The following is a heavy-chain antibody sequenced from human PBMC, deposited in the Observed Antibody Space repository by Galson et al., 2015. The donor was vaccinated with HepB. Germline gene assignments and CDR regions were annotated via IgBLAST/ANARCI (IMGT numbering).Heavy chain of an antibody. CDR3: AREVYSSSWYGSFDY. CDR1: GFTFSSYS. D-gene: IGHD6-13*01. CDR2: ISSSSSYI. Sequence: SLRLSCAASGFTFSSYSMNWVRQAPGKGLEWVSSISSSSSYIYYADSVKGRFTISRDNAKNSLYLQMNSLRAEDTAVYYCAREVYSSSWYGSFDYWGQGTLVTVSS. V-gene: IGHV3-21*01. J-gene: IGHJ4*02.